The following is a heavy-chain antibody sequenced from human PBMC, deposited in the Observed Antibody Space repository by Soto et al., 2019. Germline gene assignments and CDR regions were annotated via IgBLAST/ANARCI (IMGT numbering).Heavy chain of an antibody. V-gene: IGHV6-1*01. D-gene: IGHD6-19*01. CDR3: ARGLAVAGTYYYYDGMDV. J-gene: IGHJ6*02. CDR1: GDSVSSNSAA. Sequence: SQTLSLTCAISGDSVSSNSAAWNWIRQSPSRGLEWLGRTYYRSKWYNDYAVSVKGRITINPDTSKNQFSLQLNSVTPEDTAVYYCARGLAVAGTYYYYDGMDVWGQGTTVTVSS. CDR2: TYYRSKWYN.